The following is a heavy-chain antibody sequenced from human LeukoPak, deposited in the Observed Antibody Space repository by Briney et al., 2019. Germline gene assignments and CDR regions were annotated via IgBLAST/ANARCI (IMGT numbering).Heavy chain of an antibody. V-gene: IGHV3-48*04. CDR2: ISSSGSTI. CDR3: STDPRLLIY. J-gene: IGHJ4*01. Sequence: GGSLRLSCAASGFTFSSYGMHWVRQAPGKGLEWVSYISSSGSTIYYADSVKGRFTISRDNAKNSLYLQMNGLRPEDTALYYCSTDPRLLIYWGHGTLVTVSS. D-gene: IGHD2-8*01. CDR1: GFTFSSYG.